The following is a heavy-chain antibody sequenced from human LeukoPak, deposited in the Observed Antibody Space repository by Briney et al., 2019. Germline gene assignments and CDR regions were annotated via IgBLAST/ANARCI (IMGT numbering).Heavy chain of an antibody. Sequence: PGRSLRLSCAASGFTFSTYGMHWVRQAPGKGLEWVSAISGDGANTYCADSVKGRFTMSRDNSKNTLYLQMNSLRAEDTAVYYCVRELSPVVQYYFDHWGPGTLVTVSS. D-gene: IGHD1-7*01. CDR3: VRELSPVVQYYFDH. CDR1: GFTFSTYG. J-gene: IGHJ4*02. V-gene: IGHV3-23*01. CDR2: ISGDGANT.